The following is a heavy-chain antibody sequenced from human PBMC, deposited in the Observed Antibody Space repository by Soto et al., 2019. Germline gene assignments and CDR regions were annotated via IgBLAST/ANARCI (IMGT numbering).Heavy chain of an antibody. V-gene: IGHV3-30*18. D-gene: IGHD2-15*01. CDR1: GFTFSSYG. CDR2: ISYDGSNK. CDR3: AKDQIPQWWQPPNWFDP. J-gene: IGHJ5*02. Sequence: QVQLVESGGGVVQPGRSLRLSCAASGFTFSSYGMHWVRQAPGKGLEWVSVISYDGSNKYYADSVQGRFTISRDNSKKALYHQMTSLRAEATAVYYCAKDQIPQWWQPPNWFDPRGQGALVTVAS.